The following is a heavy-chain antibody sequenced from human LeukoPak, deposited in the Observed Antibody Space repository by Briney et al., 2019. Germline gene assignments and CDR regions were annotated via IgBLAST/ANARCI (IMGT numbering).Heavy chain of an antibody. CDR3: AKEEAKWELLPFDY. J-gene: IGHJ4*02. D-gene: IGHD1-26*01. Sequence: GGSLRLSCAASGFTFSSYAMSGVRQAPGKGLDGVSAISGSGGSTYYADSVKGRFTISRDNSKNTLYLQMNSLRAEDTAVYYCAKEEAKWELLPFDYWSQGTLVTVSS. CDR1: GFTFSSYA. CDR2: ISGSGGST. V-gene: IGHV3-23*01.